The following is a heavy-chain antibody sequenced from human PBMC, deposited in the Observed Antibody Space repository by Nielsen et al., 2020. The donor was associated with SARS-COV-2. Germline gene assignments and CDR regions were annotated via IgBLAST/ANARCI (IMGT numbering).Heavy chain of an antibody. CDR3: ARDLAVAGTGEVVDY. J-gene: IGHJ4*02. D-gene: IGHD6-19*01. Sequence: GESLKISCVASGFTFSSYGMHWVRQAPGKGLEWVAVIWYDGSNKYYADSVKGRFTISRDNSKNTLYLQMNSLRAEDTAVYYCARDLAVAGTGEVVDYWGQGTLVTVSS. CDR2: IWYDGSNK. V-gene: IGHV3-33*01. CDR1: GFTFSSYG.